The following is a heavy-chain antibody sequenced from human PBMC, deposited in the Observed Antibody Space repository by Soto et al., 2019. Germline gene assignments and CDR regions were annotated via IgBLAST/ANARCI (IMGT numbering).Heavy chain of an antibody. CDR2: VNSSGGST. J-gene: IGHJ5*02. V-gene: IGHV3-74*01. CDR1: GFTFSSYS. Sequence: GGSLRLSCAASGFTFSSYSMSWVRQVPGKGLVWVAGVNSSGGSTSYADSVKGRFTISRDNAKNTVYLEMNDLRADDTAVYYCTREKFDPWGQGILVTVSS. CDR3: TREKFDP.